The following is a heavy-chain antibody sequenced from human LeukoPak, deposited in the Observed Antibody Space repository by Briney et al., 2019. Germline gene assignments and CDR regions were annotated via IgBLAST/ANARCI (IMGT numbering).Heavy chain of an antibody. Sequence: ASVKVSCKASGYTFTSYGISWVRQTPGRGLEWMGWISAYNGNTNYAQKLQGRVTMTTDTSTSTAYMELRSLRSDDTAVYYCARVSRVGSGYDYWGQGTLVTVSS. CDR1: GYTFTSYG. J-gene: IGHJ4*02. CDR2: ISAYNGNT. V-gene: IGHV1-18*04. CDR3: ARVSRVGSGYDY. D-gene: IGHD6-19*01.